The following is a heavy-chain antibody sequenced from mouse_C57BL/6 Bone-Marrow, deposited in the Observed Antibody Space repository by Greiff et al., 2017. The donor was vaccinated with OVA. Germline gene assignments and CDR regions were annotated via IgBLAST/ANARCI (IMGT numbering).Heavy chain of an antibody. V-gene: IGHV14-4*01. CDR2: IDPENGDT. D-gene: IGHD2-13*01. CDR3: TTLTVTYFDY. CDR1: GFTIKDDY. J-gene: IGHJ2*01. Sequence: EVLLQQSGAELVRPGASVKLSCIASGFTIKDDYMHWVKQRPEQGLEWIGWIDPENGDTEYASKFQGKATRSADTSSNTAYLQLSSLTAEDTAVYYCTTLTVTYFDYGDQGNAPTVTS.